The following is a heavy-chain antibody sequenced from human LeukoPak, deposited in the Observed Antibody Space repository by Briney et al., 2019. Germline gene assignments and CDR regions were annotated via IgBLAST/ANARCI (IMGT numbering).Heavy chain of an antibody. J-gene: IGHJ6*03. D-gene: IGHD3-3*01. CDR1: GGSISSYY. Sequence: SETLSLTCTVSGGSISSYYWSWIRQPPGKGLEWIGYIYYSGSTNYNPSLKSRVTISVDTSKNQFSLKLSSVTAADTAVYYCARVGVRILEWLGRDYYYYHYMDVWGKGATVTVSS. CDR3: ARVGVRILEWLGRDYYYYHYMDV. CDR2: IYYSGST. V-gene: IGHV4-59*01.